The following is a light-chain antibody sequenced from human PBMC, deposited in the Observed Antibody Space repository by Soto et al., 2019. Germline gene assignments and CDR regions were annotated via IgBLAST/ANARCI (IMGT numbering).Light chain of an antibody. Sequence: EIMMTQSPATLSVSPGERATLSCRASQNVRSNLAWYQQNPGQAPRLLIYGSSTRATGIPARFSGSGSGTEFTLTISSLQSEDFAVYFCQQYNDWPRTFGQGTKVDIK. V-gene: IGKV3-15*01. J-gene: IGKJ1*01. CDR2: GSS. CDR1: QNVRSN. CDR3: QQYNDWPRT.